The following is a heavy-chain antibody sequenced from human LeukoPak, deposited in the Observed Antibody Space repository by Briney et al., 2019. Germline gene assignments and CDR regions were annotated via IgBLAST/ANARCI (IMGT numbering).Heavy chain of an antibody. Sequence: ASVKVSCKASGYTFTCYYMHWVRQAPGQGLEWMGWINPNSGGTNYAQKFQGRVTMTRDTSISTAYMELSRLRSDDTAVYYCARDLYDSSGYYCSFDYWGQGTLVTVSS. V-gene: IGHV1-2*02. CDR2: INPNSGGT. J-gene: IGHJ4*02. D-gene: IGHD3-22*01. CDR3: ARDLYDSSGYYCSFDY. CDR1: GYTFTCYY.